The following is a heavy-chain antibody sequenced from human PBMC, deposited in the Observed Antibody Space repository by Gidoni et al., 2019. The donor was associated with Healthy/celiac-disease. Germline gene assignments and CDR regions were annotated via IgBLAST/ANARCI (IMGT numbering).Heavy chain of an antibody. CDR3: AKDMHSSGYRDAFDI. Sequence: EVQLVESGGGLVQPGRYLRLSCAASGFTFDDYAMHWVRQAPGKGLEWVSGISWNSGSIGYADSVKGRFTISRDNAKNSLYLQMNSLRAEDTALHYCAKDMHSSGYRDAFDIWGQGTMVTVSS. J-gene: IGHJ3*02. CDR2: ISWNSGSI. CDR1: GFTFDDYA. V-gene: IGHV3-9*01. D-gene: IGHD3-22*01.